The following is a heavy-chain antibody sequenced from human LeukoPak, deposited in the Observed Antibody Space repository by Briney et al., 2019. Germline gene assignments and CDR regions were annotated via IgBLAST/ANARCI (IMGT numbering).Heavy chain of an antibody. Sequence: PSETLSLTCAVYGGSFSGYYWSWIRQPPGKGLGWIGEINHSGSTNYNPSLKSRVTISVDTSKNQFSLKLSSVTAADTAVYYCARDPYSGNYGNYYYYYMDVWGKGTTVTISS. J-gene: IGHJ6*03. V-gene: IGHV4-34*01. CDR1: GGSFSGYY. CDR3: ARDPYSGNYGNYYYYYMDV. D-gene: IGHD1-26*01. CDR2: INHSGST.